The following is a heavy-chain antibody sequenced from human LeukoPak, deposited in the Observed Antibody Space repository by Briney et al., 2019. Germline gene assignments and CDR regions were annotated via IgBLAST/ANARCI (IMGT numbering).Heavy chain of an antibody. D-gene: IGHD2-2*01. J-gene: IGHJ4*02. Sequence: GGSVSLSCVDPGFTCSNAWMTWVRQIPGREMEWVGRIKSKTDGGTTDYAAPVKGIFTISRDDSKNMLYLQMNSLKVEDTAVYYCTADPPGMSTSTGIDHWGQGTLVTVSS. CDR3: TADPPGMSTSTGIDH. CDR2: IKSKTDGGTT. CDR1: GFTCSNAW. V-gene: IGHV3-15*05.